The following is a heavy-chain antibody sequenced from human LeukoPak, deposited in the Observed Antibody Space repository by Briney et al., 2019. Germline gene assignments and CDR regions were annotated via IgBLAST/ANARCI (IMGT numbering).Heavy chain of an antibody. D-gene: IGHD2-15*01. CDR3: ARGTSHSSRMDV. Sequence: SETLSLTCAVYGGSFSGYYWSWIRQPPGKGLEWIGEINHSGSTNYNPSLKSRVTISVDTSKNQFSLKLSSLTAADTAVYYCARGTSHSSRMDVWGQGTTVTVSS. CDR2: INHSGST. J-gene: IGHJ6*02. V-gene: IGHV4-34*01. CDR1: GGSFSGYY.